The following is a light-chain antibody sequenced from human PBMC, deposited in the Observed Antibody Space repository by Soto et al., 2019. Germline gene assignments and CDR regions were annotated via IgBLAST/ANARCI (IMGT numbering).Light chain of an antibody. Sequence: DIQMTQSPSSLSASVGDRVTITCRASQSISTYLNWYQQKLGKAPKLLIYAASSVQSGVPSRFSGSGSGTDFTLTISSLQPEDFATYHCQQTYSTPYTFGQGTKLEIK. CDR2: AAS. CDR3: QQTYSTPYT. CDR1: QSISTY. J-gene: IGKJ2*01. V-gene: IGKV1-39*01.